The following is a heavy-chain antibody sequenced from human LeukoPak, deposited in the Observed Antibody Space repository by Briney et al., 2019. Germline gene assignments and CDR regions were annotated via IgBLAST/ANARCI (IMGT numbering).Heavy chain of an antibody. J-gene: IGHJ4*02. Sequence: GGSLRLSCAASGFTFSSYAMSWVRQAPGKGLKWVSGISGSDGSTYYADSVKGRFTISRDNSKNTLYLQMNSLRAEDTAVYYCAKGRSGSYSPTWDYWGQGTLVTVSS. D-gene: IGHD1-26*01. CDR2: ISGSDGST. CDR1: GFTFSSYA. CDR3: AKGRSGSYSPTWDY. V-gene: IGHV3-23*01.